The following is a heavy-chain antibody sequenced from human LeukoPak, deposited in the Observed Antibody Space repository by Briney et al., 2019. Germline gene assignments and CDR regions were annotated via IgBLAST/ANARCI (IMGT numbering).Heavy chain of an antibody. Sequence: SETLSLTCALYGGSFSGNYWSWIRQSPGKGLEWIGEINQSGSANYNPSLKSRVTISRDTSKDQFSLKVTSVTAADTAVYYCASYELRNWFDPWGQGTLVTVSS. CDR1: GGSFSGNY. CDR3: ASYELRNWFDP. J-gene: IGHJ5*02. V-gene: IGHV4-34*01. D-gene: IGHD4-23*01. CDR2: INQSGSA.